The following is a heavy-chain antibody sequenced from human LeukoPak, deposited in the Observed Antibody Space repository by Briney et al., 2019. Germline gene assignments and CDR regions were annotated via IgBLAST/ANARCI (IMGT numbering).Heavy chain of an antibody. CDR3: ARADDFWSGYPYYFDY. CDR2: IKQDGSEK. D-gene: IGHD3-3*01. CDR1: GFTFSSYW. J-gene: IGHJ4*02. V-gene: IGHV3-7*01. Sequence: GGSLRLSCAASGFTFSSYWMSWVRQAPGKGLEWVANIKQDGSEKYYVDSVKGRFTISRDNAKNSLYLQVNSLRAEDTAVYYCARADDFWSGYPYYFDYWGQGTLVTVSP.